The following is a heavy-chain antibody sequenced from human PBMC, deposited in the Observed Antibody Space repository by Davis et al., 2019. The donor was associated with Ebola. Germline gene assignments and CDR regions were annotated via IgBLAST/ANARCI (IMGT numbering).Heavy chain of an antibody. Sequence: GESLKISCTASGYSFTSYWIGWVRHMPGKGLEWMGIIYPGDSDTRYSPSFQGQVTISADKSIRTAYLQWSSLKASDTAMYYCARQGGSPYEYYYGMDVWGQGTTVTVSS. V-gene: IGHV5-51*01. CDR3: ARQGGSPYEYYYGMDV. D-gene: IGHD2-15*01. CDR2: IYPGDSDT. CDR1: GYSFTSYW. J-gene: IGHJ6*02.